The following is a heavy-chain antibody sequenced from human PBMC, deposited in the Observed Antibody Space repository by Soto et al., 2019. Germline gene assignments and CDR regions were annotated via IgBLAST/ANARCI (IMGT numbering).Heavy chain of an antibody. D-gene: IGHD2-2*01. CDR3: ATGYCSSTSCYYYYYMDV. V-gene: IGHV1-24*01. CDR1: GYTLTELS. Sequence: VASVKVSCKVSGYTLTELSMHWVRQAPGKGLEWMGGFDPEDGETIYAQKFQGRVTMTEDTSTDTAYMELSSLRSEDTAVYYCATGYCSSTSCYYYYYMDVWGKGTTVTVSS. J-gene: IGHJ6*03. CDR2: FDPEDGET.